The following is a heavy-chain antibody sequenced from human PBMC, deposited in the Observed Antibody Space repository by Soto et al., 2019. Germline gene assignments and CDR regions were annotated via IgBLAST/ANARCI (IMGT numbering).Heavy chain of an antibody. J-gene: IGHJ4*02. D-gene: IGHD6-19*01. CDR2: ISYDGSNK. V-gene: IGHV3-30*18. CDR1: GFTFSSYG. CDR3: AKDQSSGWTGYFDY. Sequence: QVQLVESGGGVVQPGRSLRLSCAASGFTFSSYGMHWVRQAPGKGLEWVAVISYDGSNKYYADSVKGRFTISRDNSKNTLYLQMNSLRAEDTAVYYCAKDQSSGWTGYFDYWGQGTLVTVSS.